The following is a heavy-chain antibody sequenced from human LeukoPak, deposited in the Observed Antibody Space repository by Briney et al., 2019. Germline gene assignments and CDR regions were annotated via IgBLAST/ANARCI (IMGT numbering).Heavy chain of an antibody. J-gene: IGHJ4*02. CDR2: IYYSGST. D-gene: IGHD3-22*01. V-gene: IGHV4-39*01. CDR1: GGSISSSSYY. Sequence: PSETLSLTCTVSGGSISSSSYYWGWLRQPPGKGLEWIGSIYYSGSTYYNPSLKSRVTISVDTSKNQFSLKLSSVTAADTAVYYCARHRHYYDSSGYYYRYFDYWGQGTLVTVSS. CDR3: ARHRHYYDSSGYYYRYFDY.